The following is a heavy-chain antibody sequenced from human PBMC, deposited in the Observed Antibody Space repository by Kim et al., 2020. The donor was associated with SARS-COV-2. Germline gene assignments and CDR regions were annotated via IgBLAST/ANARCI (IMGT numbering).Heavy chain of an antibody. V-gene: IGHV3-48*03. CDR1: GFTFSSYE. D-gene: IGHD6-6*01. CDR2: ISSSGATI. Sequence: GGSLRLSCAASGFTFSSYEMKWVRQAPGKGLEWVSYISSSGATIYYADSVKGRFTISRDNARNSLYLQMNSLRAEDTAVYYCARVAIRSSQNWFFDLWGR. J-gene: IGHJ2*01. CDR3: ARVAIRSSQNWFFDL.